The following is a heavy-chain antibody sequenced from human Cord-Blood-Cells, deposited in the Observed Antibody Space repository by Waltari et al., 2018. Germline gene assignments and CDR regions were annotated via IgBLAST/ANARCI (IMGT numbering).Heavy chain of an antibody. CDR3: ARLGKDCSGGSCYDY. D-gene: IGHD2-15*01. J-gene: IGHJ4*02. V-gene: IGHV4-39*07. CDR2: IYYSGST. CDR1: GGSISSSSYY. Sequence: QLQLQESGPGLVKPSETLSLTCTVSGGSISSSSYYWGWIRQPPGKGLEWIGSIYYSGSTYYNPSLKSRVTISVDTSKNQFSLKLSSVTGADTAVYYCARLGKDCSGGSCYDYWGQGTLVTVSS.